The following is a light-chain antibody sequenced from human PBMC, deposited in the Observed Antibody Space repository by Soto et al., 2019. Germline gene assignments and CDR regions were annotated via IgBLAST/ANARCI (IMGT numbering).Light chain of an antibody. CDR1: SSNIGSGYD. J-gene: IGLJ1*01. CDR2: ANN. CDR3: QSFYSSLNAPSV. Sequence: QSVLTQPPSVSGAPGQRITISCAGSSSNIGSGYDVHWYQQHPGTAPKLLIYANNNRPSGVPDRFSGSKSGTSASLAITGLQAEDEADYYCQSFYSSLNAPSVFGTGTKLTVL. V-gene: IGLV1-40*01.